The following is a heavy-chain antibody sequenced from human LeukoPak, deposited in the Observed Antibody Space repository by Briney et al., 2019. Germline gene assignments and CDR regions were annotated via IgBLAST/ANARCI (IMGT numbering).Heavy chain of an antibody. CDR3: ARGLSGSYHYFDY. V-gene: IGHV3-53*01. CDR1: GFIVSSNY. Sequence: PGGSLRLSCAASGFIVSSNYMSWVRQAPGKGLEWVSVIYSGGSTYYADSVKGRFTISRDNSKNTLYLQVNSLRAEDTAVYYCARGLSGSYHYFDYWGQGTLVTVST. D-gene: IGHD1-26*01. J-gene: IGHJ4*02. CDR2: IYSGGST.